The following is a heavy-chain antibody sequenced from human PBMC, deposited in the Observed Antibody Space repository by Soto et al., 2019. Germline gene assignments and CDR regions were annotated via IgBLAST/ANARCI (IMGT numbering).Heavy chain of an antibody. V-gene: IGHV3-23*01. Sequence: GGSLRLSCAASGFTFSSYAMSWVRQAPGKGLEWVSAISGSGGSTYYADSVKGRFTISRDNSKNTRYRQMNSLRAEDTAVYYGAKPSHKGKGPPFRYCSGGSCLNGMDVWGQGTTVTVSS. CDR1: GFTFSSYA. CDR3: AKPSHKGKGPPFRYCSGGSCLNGMDV. J-gene: IGHJ6*02. CDR2: ISGSGGST. D-gene: IGHD2-15*01.